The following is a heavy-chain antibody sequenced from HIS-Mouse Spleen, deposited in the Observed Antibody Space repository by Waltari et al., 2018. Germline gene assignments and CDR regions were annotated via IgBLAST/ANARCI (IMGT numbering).Heavy chain of an antibody. CDR3: ARGESGSYYYYYYYGMDV. J-gene: IGHJ6*02. V-gene: IGHV4-38-2*02. D-gene: IGHD1-26*01. CDR1: GYSISSGYY. Sequence: QVQLQESGPGLVKPSETLSLTCTVSGYSISSGYYWGWIRQPPGKGLEWIGSIYHSGSPYYNPSLKSRVTISVDTSKNQFSLKLSSVTAADTAVYYCARGESGSYYYYYYYGMDVWGQGTTVTVSS. CDR2: IYHSGSP.